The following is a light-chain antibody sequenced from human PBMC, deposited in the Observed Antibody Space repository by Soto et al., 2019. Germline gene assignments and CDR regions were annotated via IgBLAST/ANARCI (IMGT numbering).Light chain of an antibody. CDR3: QQYDKWPPVT. Sequence: EVVMTQSPASLSVSPGERVTLSCRASQSVGSNLAWYQQKPGQTPRLLIYGASTRATGVPARFSGSGSGTEFTLTISSLQSEDFAIYYCQQYDKWPPVTFGGGTKVEIK. V-gene: IGKV3-15*01. CDR1: QSVGSN. CDR2: GAS. J-gene: IGKJ4*01.